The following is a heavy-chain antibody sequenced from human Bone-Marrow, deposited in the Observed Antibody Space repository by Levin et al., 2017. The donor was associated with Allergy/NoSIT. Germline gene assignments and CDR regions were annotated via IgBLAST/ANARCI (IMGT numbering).Heavy chain of an antibody. Sequence: SGPTLVKPTQTLTLTCTFSKFSLSTSGVGVGWIRQPPGKALEWLALIFGDDDKRYSPSLMSRLTITKGASKNQVVLTITNMDPVDTATYYCAHTGTTSDFDYWGQGTLVTVSS. D-gene: IGHD1-7*01. CDR3: AHTGTTSDFDY. CDR1: KFSLSTSGVG. J-gene: IGHJ4*02. V-gene: IGHV2-5*02. CDR2: IFGDDDK.